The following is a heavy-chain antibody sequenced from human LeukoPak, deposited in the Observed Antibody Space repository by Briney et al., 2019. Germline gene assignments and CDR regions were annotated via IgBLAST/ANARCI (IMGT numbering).Heavy chain of an antibody. CDR3: ARGPYYDILTGYSYPGYYFDY. CDR1: GGTFSSYA. CDR2: IIPIFGTA. D-gene: IGHD3-9*01. J-gene: IGHJ4*02. V-gene: IGHV1-69*06. Sequence: SVKVSCKASGGTFSSYAISWVRQAPGQGLEWMGGIIPIFGTANYAQKFQGRVTITADKSTSTAYMELSSLRSEDTAVYYCARGPYYDILTGYSYPGYYFDYWSQGTLVTVSS.